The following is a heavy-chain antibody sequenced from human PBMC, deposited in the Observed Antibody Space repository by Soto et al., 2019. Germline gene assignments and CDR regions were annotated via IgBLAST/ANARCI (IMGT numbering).Heavy chain of an antibody. CDR2: ISSSSSYT. J-gene: IGHJ4*02. CDR3: ARPYCSGGSCYDD. Sequence: VGSLRLSCAASGFTFSDYYMSWIRQAPGKGLEWVSYISSSSSYTNYSDSVKGRFTISRDNAKNSLYLQMTSLRAEDTAVYYCARPYCSGGSCYDDWGQGTLVTVSS. V-gene: IGHV3-11*06. CDR1: GFTFSDYY. D-gene: IGHD2-15*01.